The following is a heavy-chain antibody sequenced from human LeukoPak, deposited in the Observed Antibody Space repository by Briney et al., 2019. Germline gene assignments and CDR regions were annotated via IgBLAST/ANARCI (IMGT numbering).Heavy chain of an antibody. J-gene: IGHJ4*02. Sequence: ASVTVSCTASGYTFNNYAMHWVRQAPGQRLEWMGWMHAGNGNTKYSHKFQDRVTITRDTSASTAYMELSRLRFEDTGVYYCAIIYSYAFWGQGTLVTVSS. CDR3: AIIYSYAF. D-gene: IGHD5-18*01. CDR1: GYTFNNYA. V-gene: IGHV1-3*01. CDR2: MHAGNGNT.